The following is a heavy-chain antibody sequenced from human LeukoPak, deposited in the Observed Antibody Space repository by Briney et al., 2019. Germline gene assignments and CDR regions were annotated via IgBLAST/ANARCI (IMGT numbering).Heavy chain of an antibody. CDR2: IKQDETEK. D-gene: IGHD1-26*01. Sequence: GESLRLSCTASGFTFSNFWMGWVRQAPGKGLEWVANIKQDETEKFYLGSVKGRFTISRDNAKNSLYLQMNSLRVEDTALYYCAVDSKWELPFDYWGQGTLVTVSS. J-gene: IGHJ4*02. CDR1: GFTFSNFW. V-gene: IGHV3-7*03. CDR3: AVDSKWELPFDY.